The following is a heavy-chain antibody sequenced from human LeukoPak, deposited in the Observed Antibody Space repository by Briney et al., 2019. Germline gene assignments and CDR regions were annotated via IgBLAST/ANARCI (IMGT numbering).Heavy chain of an antibody. J-gene: IGHJ3*02. V-gene: IGHV4-4*07. CDR1: GGSISSYY. CDR3: ASPSDDYGDYGDAFDI. D-gene: IGHD4-17*01. CDR2: IYTSGST. Sequence: SETLSLTCTVSGGSISSYYWSWIRQPAGKGLEWIGRIYTSGSTNYNPSLKSRVTMSVDTSKNQFSLKLSSVTAADTAVYYCASPSDDYGDYGDAFDIWGQGTMVTVSS.